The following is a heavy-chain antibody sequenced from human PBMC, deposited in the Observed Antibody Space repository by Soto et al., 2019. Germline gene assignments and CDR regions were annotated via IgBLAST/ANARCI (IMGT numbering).Heavy chain of an antibody. CDR3: AHRTVISLSAYFDY. Sequence: QITLKESGPTLVKPTQTLTLTCTISGFSLSTGRKGVGWIRQPPGNALEWLALIYWDDDKRYSPSLKSRLTITKDTSKNQVVLTMTNMDPVDTATYYCAHRTVISLSAYFDYWGQGTLVTVSS. J-gene: IGHJ4*02. CDR2: IYWDDDK. V-gene: IGHV2-5*02. CDR1: GFSLSTGRKG. D-gene: IGHD3-16*02.